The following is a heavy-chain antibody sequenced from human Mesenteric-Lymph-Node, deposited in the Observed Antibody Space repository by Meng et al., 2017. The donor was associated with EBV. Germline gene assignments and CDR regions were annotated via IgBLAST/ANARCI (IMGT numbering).Heavy chain of an antibody. CDR2: ISNSGSTI. J-gene: IGHJ4*02. Sequence: QGQLVGSGGGVVKPGGSLRLTCVASGFTFSDYYMSWIRQAPGKGLEWISYISNSGSTIYYSDSVEGRFTISRDAARTSLFLEMNSLRVEDTAVYYCARARWLIRDFDLWGQGTLVTVSS. CDR1: GFTFSDYY. D-gene: IGHD5-12*01. CDR3: ARARWLIRDFDL. V-gene: IGHV3-11*01.